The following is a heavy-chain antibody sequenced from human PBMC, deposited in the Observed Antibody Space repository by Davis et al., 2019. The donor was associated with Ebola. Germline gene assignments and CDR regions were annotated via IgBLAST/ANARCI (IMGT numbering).Heavy chain of an antibody. CDR1: GFTFSSYS. CDR2: ISSSSSTI. CDR3: ARQLGYCSSTSCLLGYYYGMDV. J-gene: IGHJ6*02. D-gene: IGHD2-2*01. Sequence: GESLKIPCAASGFTFSSYSMNWVRQAPGKGLEWVSYISSSSSTIYYADSVKGRFTISRDNSKNTLYLQMNSLRAEDTAVYYCARQLGYCSSTSCLLGYYYGMDVWGQGTTVTVSS. V-gene: IGHV3-48*01.